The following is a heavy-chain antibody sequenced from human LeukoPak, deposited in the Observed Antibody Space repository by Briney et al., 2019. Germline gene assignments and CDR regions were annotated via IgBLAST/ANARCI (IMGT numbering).Heavy chain of an antibody. V-gene: IGHV3-33*01. J-gene: IGHJ6*02. Sequence: GGSLRLSCAASGFTFSSYGMHWVRQAPGKGLEWVAVIRYDGSNKYYADSVKGRFTISRDNSKNTLYLQMNSLRAEDTAVYYCARDTDSSSWYRGTYGMDVWGQGTTVTVSS. D-gene: IGHD6-13*01. CDR2: IRYDGSNK. CDR1: GFTFSSYG. CDR3: ARDTDSSSWYRGTYGMDV.